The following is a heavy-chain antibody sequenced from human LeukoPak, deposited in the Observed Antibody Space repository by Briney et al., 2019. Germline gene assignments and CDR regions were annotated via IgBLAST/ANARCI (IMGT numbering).Heavy chain of an antibody. V-gene: IGHV4-59*01. Sequence: SETLSLTCTVSGGSISSYYWSWIRQPPGKGLEWIGYIYYSGSTNYNPSLKSRVTISVDTSKNQFSLKLSSVTAADTAVYYCARATGIPAFYFDYWGQGTLVTVSS. D-gene: IGHD4-11*01. CDR2: IYYSGST. J-gene: IGHJ4*02. CDR3: ARATGIPAFYFDY. CDR1: GGSISSYY.